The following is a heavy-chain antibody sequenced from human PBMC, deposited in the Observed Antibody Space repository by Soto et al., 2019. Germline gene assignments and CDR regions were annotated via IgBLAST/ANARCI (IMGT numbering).Heavy chain of an antibody. CDR3: ARSRATVTTKHDGTFDY. V-gene: IGHV1-2*04. D-gene: IGHD4-4*01. CDR1: GYTFTGYY. CDR2: INPNSGGT. Sequence: ASVKVSCKASGYTFTGYYMHWVRQAPGQGLEWMGWINPNSGGTNYAQKFQGWVTMTRDTSISTAYMELSRLRSDDTAVYYCARSRATVTTKHDGTFDYWGQGTLVTVSS. J-gene: IGHJ4*02.